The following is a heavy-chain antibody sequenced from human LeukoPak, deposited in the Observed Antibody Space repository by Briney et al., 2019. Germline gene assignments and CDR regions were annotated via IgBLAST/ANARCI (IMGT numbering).Heavy chain of an antibody. V-gene: IGHV3-15*01. CDR3: TIDWASGYDSSIAVAD. D-gene: IGHD5-12*01. J-gene: IGHJ4*02. CDR2: IKSKTDGGTT. Sequence: PGGSLRLSCAASGFTFSNAWMSWVRQAPGKGLEWVGRIKSKTDGGTTDYAAPVKGRFTISRDDSKNTLYLQMNSLKTEDTAVYYRTIDWASGYDSSIAVADWGQGTLVTVSS. CDR1: GFTFSNAW.